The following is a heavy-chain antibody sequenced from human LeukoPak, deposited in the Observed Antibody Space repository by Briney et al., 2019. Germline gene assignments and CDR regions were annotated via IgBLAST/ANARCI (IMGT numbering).Heavy chain of an antibody. V-gene: IGHV3-30*18. Sequence: PGGPLRLSCAASGFTFSSYGMHWVRQAPGKGLEWVAVISYDGSNKYYADSVKGRFTISRDNSKNTLYLQMNNLRAEDTAVYYCAKDLTPSYYYYGMDVWGQGTTVTVSS. CDR2: ISYDGSNK. CDR1: GFTFSSYG. J-gene: IGHJ6*02. D-gene: IGHD1-14*01. CDR3: AKDLTPSYYYYGMDV.